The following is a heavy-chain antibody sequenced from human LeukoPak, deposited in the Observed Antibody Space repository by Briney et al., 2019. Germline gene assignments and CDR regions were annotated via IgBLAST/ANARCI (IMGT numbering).Heavy chain of an antibody. V-gene: IGHV3-30*02. CDR1: GFTFSSYG. D-gene: IGHD6-13*01. Sequence: PGGSLRLSCAASGFTFSSYGMHWVRQAPGKGLEWVAFIRYDGSNKYYADSVKGRFTISRDNSKNTLYLQMNSLRAEDTAVYYCAKALYSRGPPDAFDIWGQGTMVTVSS. CDR3: AKALYSRGPPDAFDI. CDR2: IRYDGSNK. J-gene: IGHJ3*02.